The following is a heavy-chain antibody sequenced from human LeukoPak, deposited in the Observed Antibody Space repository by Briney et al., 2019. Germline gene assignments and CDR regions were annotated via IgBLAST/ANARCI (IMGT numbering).Heavy chain of an antibody. CDR2: IYYSGST. Sequence: PSQTLSLTCTVSGGSISSGGYYWSWIRQHPGKGLEWIGYIYYSGSTYYNPSLKSRVTISVDTSKNQFSLKLSSVTAADTAVYYCARSVSYCSSTSCYRINFDYWGQGTLVAVSS. J-gene: IGHJ4*02. D-gene: IGHD2-2*02. CDR3: ARSVSYCSSTSCYRINFDY. V-gene: IGHV4-31*03. CDR1: GGSISSGGYY.